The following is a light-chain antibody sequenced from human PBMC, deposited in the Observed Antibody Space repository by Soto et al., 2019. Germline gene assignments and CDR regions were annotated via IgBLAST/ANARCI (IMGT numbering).Light chain of an antibody. J-gene: IGLJ1*01. V-gene: IGLV2-11*01. CDR2: DVS. CDR3: CSYAGRRWV. CDR1: SSDVGGYNY. Sequence: QSVLTQPRSVSGSPGQSVTISCTGTSSDVGGYNYVSWYQQHPGKAPKLMIYDVSKRPSGVPDRFSGSKSGNTASLTISGLQAEDEADYYCCSYAGRRWVFGTGTKVTVL.